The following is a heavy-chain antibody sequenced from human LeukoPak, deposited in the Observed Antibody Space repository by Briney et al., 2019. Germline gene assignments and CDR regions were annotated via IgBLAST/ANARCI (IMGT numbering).Heavy chain of an antibody. V-gene: IGHV4-59*01. CDR3: ARGPRSTYGPLGY. CDR2: IYYSGST. D-gene: IGHD3-10*01. Sequence: SETLSLTCTVSGGSISSYYWSWIRQPPGKGLEWIGYIYYSGSTNYNPSLKSRVTISVDTSKNQFSLKLSSVTAADTAVYYCARGPRSTYGPLGYWGQGTLVTVSS. J-gene: IGHJ4*02. CDR1: GGSISSYY.